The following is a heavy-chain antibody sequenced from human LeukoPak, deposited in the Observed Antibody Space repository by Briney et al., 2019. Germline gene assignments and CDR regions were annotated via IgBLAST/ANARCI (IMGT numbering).Heavy chain of an antibody. CDR1: GGSISSGDYY. Sequence: SETLSLTCTVSGGSISSGDYYWSWICQPPGKGLEWIGYIYYSGSTYYNPSLKSRVTISVDTSKNQFSPKLSSVTAADTAVYYCARDSGGTCSGGSCYSFDPWGQGTLVTVSS. CDR3: ARDSGGTCSGGSCYSFDP. CDR2: IYYSGST. D-gene: IGHD2-15*01. J-gene: IGHJ5*02. V-gene: IGHV4-30-4*01.